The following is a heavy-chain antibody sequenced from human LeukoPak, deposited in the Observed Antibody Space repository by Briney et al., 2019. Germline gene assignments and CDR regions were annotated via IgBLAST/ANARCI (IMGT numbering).Heavy chain of an antibody. D-gene: IGHD2-2*01. CDR1: GFTFSSYS. V-gene: IGHV3-21*01. J-gene: IGHJ3*02. Sequence: GGSLRLSCAASGFTFSSYSMNWVRQASGKGLEWVSSISSSSSYIYYADSVKGRFTISRDNAKNSLYLQMNSLRAEDTAVYYCARVIVVVPAARDSDAFDIWGQGTMVTVSS. CDR2: ISSSSSYI. CDR3: ARVIVVVPAARDSDAFDI.